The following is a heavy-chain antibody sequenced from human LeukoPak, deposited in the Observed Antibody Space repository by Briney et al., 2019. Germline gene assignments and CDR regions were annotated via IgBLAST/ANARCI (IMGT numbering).Heavy chain of an antibody. CDR2: ISYDGSNK. V-gene: IGHV3-30*18. Sequence: PGGSLRLSCAASGFTFSSYEMNWVRQAPGKGLEWVAVISYDGSNKYYADSVKGRFTISRDNSKNTLYLQMNSLRAEDTAVYYCAKDAYVGSVATDAFDIWGQGTMVTVSS. J-gene: IGHJ3*02. CDR1: GFTFSSYE. CDR3: AKDAYVGSVATDAFDI. D-gene: IGHD5-12*01.